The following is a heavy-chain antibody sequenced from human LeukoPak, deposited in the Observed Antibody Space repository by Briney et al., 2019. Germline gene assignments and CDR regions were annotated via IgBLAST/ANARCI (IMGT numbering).Heavy chain of an antibody. CDR3: AKDRSYYYDSSGERI. CDR1: GFTFSSYA. CDR2: ISGSGGST. D-gene: IGHD3-22*01. J-gene: IGHJ3*02. V-gene: IGHV3-23*01. Sequence: GGSLRLSCAASGFTFSSYAMSWVRQAPGKGLEWVSAISGSGGSTYCADSVKGRFTISRDNSKNTLYLQMNSLRAEDTAVYYCAKDRSYYYDSSGERIWGQGTMVTVSS.